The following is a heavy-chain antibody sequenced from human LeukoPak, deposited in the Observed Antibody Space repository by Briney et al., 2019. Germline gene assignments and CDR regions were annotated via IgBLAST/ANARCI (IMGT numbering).Heavy chain of an antibody. D-gene: IGHD3-22*01. CDR2: IYTSGST. V-gene: IGHV4-59*06. J-gene: IGHJ4*02. CDR3: ARTDSSGYYGDY. Sequence: PGGSLRLSCAASGFTFSSYSMNWVRQAPGKGLEWIGYIYTSGSTYYNPSLKSRLTISVDTSKNQFSLKLSSVTAADTAVYFCARTDSSGYYGDYWGQGTLVTVSS. CDR1: GFTFSSYS.